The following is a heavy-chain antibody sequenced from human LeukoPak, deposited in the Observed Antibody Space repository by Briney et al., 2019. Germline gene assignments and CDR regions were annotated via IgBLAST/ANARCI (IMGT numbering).Heavy chain of an antibody. D-gene: IGHD3-22*01. CDR3: ARSITMIDPGMDV. Sequence: GGSLRLSCAASGFTVSSNYMSWVRQAPGKGLEWVSVIYSGGSTYYADSVKGRFTISRDNSKNTLYLQMNSLRAEDTAVYYCARSITMIDPGMDVWGKGTTVTVSS. V-gene: IGHV3-66*01. CDR2: IYSGGST. CDR1: GFTVSSNY. J-gene: IGHJ6*04.